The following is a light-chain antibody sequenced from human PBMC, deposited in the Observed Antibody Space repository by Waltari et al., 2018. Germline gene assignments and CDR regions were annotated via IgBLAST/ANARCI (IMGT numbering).Light chain of an antibody. Sequence: MQMTQSPSTLSASVGDRVTSPCRASQSMSSGLAWYQQNPGKAPKLLIYDASSLESGVPSRFSGSGSGTEFTLTISSLQPDDFATYYCQQYSSYLPRTFGQGTRVEIK. V-gene: IGKV1-5*01. CDR3: QQYSSYLPRT. CDR1: QSMSSG. J-gene: IGKJ1*01. CDR2: DAS.